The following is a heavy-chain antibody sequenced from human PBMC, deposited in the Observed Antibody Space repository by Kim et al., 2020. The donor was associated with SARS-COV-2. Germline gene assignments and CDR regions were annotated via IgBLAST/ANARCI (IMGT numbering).Heavy chain of an antibody. D-gene: IGHD2-21*02. Sequence: SETLSLTCTVSGYSISSGYYWGWIRQPPGKGLEWIGSIYHSGSTYYNPSLKSRVTISVDTSKNQFSLKLSSVTAADTAVYYCASIVVVTAIPEYFQHWGQGTLVTVSS. V-gene: IGHV4-38-2*02. CDR1: GYSISSGYY. J-gene: IGHJ1*01. CDR2: IYHSGST. CDR3: ASIVVVTAIPEYFQH.